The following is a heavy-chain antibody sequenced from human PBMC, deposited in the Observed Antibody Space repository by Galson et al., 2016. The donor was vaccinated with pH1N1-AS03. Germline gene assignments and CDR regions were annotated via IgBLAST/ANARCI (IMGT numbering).Heavy chain of an antibody. CDR2: SWKDGRSE. V-gene: IGHV3-33*06. Sequence: LRLSCAASGLSFSNYPMHWVRQAPGKGLEWVAVSWKDGRSEDYADSVKGRFTISRDNSKNTLFLQMNSLRADDMAVYYCAKGSGDWGPGTLVAVSS. J-gene: IGHJ4*02. CDR3: AKGSGD. D-gene: IGHD1-1*01. CDR1: GLSFSNYP.